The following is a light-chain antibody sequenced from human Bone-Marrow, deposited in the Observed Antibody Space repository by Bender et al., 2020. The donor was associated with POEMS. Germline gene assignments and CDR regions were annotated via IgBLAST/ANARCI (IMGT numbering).Light chain of an antibody. J-gene: IGLJ3*02. V-gene: IGLV2-23*02. CDR2: EVS. Sequence: QSALTQPASVSGSPGQSITISCTGTSSDVGGYDLVSWYQQHPGKAPKLMLYEVSKRPSGVSNRFSGSKSGNTASLTISGLQAEDEADYHCCSYAGSNTLVFGGGTKVTVL. CDR3: CSYAGSNTLV. CDR1: SSDVGGYDL.